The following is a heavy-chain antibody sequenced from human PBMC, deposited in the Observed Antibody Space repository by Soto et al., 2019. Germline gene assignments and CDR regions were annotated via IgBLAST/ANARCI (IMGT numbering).Heavy chain of an antibody. CDR3: ARPSPTNDFWSGYPVGGFDY. CDR1: GGSISSSSYY. J-gene: IGHJ4*02. V-gene: IGHV4-39*01. CDR2: IYYSGST. Sequence: SETLSLTCTVSGGSISSSSYYWGWIRQPPGKGLEWIGSIYYSGSTYYNPSLKSRVTISVDTSKNQFSLKLSSVTAADTAVYYCARPSPTNDFWSGYPVGGFDYWGQGALVTVSS. D-gene: IGHD3-3*01.